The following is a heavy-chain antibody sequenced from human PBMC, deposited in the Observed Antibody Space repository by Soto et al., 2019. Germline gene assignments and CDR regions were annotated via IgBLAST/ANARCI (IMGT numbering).Heavy chain of an antibody. V-gene: IGHV2-5*02. D-gene: IGHD2-2*02. Sequence: QITLKESGPTLVKPTQTLTLTCTFSGFSLSTSGVGVGWIRQPPGKALEWLALIYWDDDKRYSPSLKSRLTITKDTSKNHVVLTMTNMDPVDTATYYCAHSPVGVPDAIRFDYWGQGTLVTVSS. J-gene: IGHJ4*02. CDR3: AHSPVGVPDAIRFDY. CDR1: GFSLSTSGVG. CDR2: IYWDDDK.